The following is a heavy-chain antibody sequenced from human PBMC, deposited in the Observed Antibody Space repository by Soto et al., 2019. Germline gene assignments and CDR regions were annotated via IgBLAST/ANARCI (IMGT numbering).Heavy chain of an antibody. CDR1: GGSISSYY. CDR2: IYYSGST. Sequence: PSETLSLTCTVSGGSISSYYWSWIRQPPGKGLEWIGYIYYSGSTNYNPSLKSRVTISVDTSKNQFSLKLSSVTAADTAVYYCARSVWGSYRYYGWLDTWGQGTLVTVSS. V-gene: IGHV4-59*01. J-gene: IGHJ5*02. D-gene: IGHD3-16*02. CDR3: ARSVWGSYRYYGWLDT.